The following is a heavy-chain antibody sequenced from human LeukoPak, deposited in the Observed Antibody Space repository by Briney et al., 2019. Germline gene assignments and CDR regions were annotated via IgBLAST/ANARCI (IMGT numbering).Heavy chain of an antibody. CDR2: INAGHGNT. V-gene: IGHV1-3*01. D-gene: IGHD1-26*01. CDR1: GYTSTSYA. Sequence: GASVTVSCKASGYTSTSYAMHWVRPAPGQGLEWMGWINAGHGNTKYSQKFQGRVTITRDTAASTAYMELSSLRSEDTAVYYCARGHLLPLDYWGQGTLVTVAS. J-gene: IGHJ4*02. CDR3: ARGHLLPLDY.